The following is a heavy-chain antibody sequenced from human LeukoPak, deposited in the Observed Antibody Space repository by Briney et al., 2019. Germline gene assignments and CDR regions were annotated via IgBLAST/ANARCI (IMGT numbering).Heavy chain of an antibody. CDR3: ASRGGDAFDI. CDR1: GFTFSNYW. Sequence: GSLRLSCAASGFTFSNYWMHWVRQAPGKGLEWIGSIYYSGSTYYNPSLKSRVTISVDTSKNQFSLKLSSVTAADTAVYYCASRGGDAFDIWGQGTMVTVSS. J-gene: IGHJ3*02. CDR2: IYYSGST. V-gene: IGHV4-39*01. D-gene: IGHD5-24*01.